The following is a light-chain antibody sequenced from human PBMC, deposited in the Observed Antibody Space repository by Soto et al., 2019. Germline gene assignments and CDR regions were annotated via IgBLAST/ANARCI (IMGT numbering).Light chain of an antibody. V-gene: IGLV2-14*01. Sequence: QAASVSGSPGQSITISCTGTNNDVGGYNYVSWYQQHPGKAPKLMIYDVTYRPSGVSNRFSGSKSGNTASLTISGLQAEDEADYYCGSYTSSSTVVFGGGTKLTVL. CDR1: NNDVGGYNY. CDR2: DVT. CDR3: GSYTSSSTVV. J-gene: IGLJ2*01.